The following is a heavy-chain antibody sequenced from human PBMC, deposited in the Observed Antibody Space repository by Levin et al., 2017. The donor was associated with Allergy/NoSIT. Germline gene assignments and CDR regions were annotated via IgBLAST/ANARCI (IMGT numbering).Heavy chain of an antibody. CDR2: IYSSGTT. CDR3: ASGGRLENVVLSHHLDS. Sequence: PSETLSLTCTVSGGSITSHYWNWIRQPPGKGLEWIGYIYSSGTTNYNPSLESRVSMSVDTSKNQFSLWLNSVTAAATAVYFCASGGRLENVVLSHHLDSWGQGTLVSVSS. V-gene: IGHV4-59*11. D-gene: IGHD4/OR15-4a*01. CDR1: GGSITSHY. J-gene: IGHJ4*02.